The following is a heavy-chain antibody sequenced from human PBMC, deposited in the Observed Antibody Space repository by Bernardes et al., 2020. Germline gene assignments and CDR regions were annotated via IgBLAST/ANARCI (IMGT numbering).Heavy chain of an antibody. V-gene: IGHV3-23*01. CDR1: GFTFSRHA. D-gene: IGHD2-15*01. CDR2: VGVSDGRT. CDR3: ADPGACSGGRCYSNY. J-gene: IGHJ4*02. Sequence: GGSLRLSCAASGFTFSRHAMSWVRQAPGKGLEWVSAVGVSDGRTYYADSVKGRFTISRDNSKNTVFLQMNSLRAEDTAVYYCADPGACSGGRCYSNYWGQGNLVTVSS.